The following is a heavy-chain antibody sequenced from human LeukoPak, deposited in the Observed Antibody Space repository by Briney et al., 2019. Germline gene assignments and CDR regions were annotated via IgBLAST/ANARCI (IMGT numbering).Heavy chain of an antibody. CDR3: ARVDHIVGATPGFDY. CDR1: GYTFTSYG. J-gene: IGHJ4*02. CDR2: ISAYNGNT. D-gene: IGHD1-26*01. V-gene: IGHV1-18*01. Sequence: ASVKLSCKASGYTFTSYGISWVRQAPGQGLEGMGWISAYNGNTNYAQKLQGRVTMTTDTSTSTAYLELRSLRSDDTAVYYCARVDHIVGATPGFDYWGQGTLVTVSS.